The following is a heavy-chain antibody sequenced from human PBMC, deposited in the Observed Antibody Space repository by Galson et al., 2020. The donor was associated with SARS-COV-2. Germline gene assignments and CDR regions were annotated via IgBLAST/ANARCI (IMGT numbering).Heavy chain of an antibody. V-gene: IGHV3-30-3*01. CDR3: ARGKLRYFDWSILNSYYYYYGMDV. D-gene: IGHD3-9*01. CDR2: ISYDGSNK. Sequence: SLRLSCAASGFTFSSYAMHWVRQAPGKGLEWVAVISYDGSNKYYADSVKGRFTISRDNSKNTLYLQMNSLRAEDTAVYYCARGKLRYFDWSILNSYYYYYGMDVWGQGTTVTVSS. J-gene: IGHJ6*02. CDR1: GFTFSSYA.